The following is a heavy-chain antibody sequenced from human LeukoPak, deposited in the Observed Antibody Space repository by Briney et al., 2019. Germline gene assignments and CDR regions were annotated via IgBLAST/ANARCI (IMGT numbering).Heavy chain of an antibody. CDR3: ARGRATVVVPAANRGYYYMDV. V-gene: IGHV4-34*01. D-gene: IGHD2-2*01. CDR2: INHSGST. CDR1: GGSFSGYY. Sequence: SETLSLTCAVYGGSFSGYYWSWIRQPPGKGLEWIGEINHSGSTNYNPSLKSRVTISVDTSKNQFSLKLSSVTAADTAVYYCARGRATVVVPAANRGYYYMDVWGKGTTVTVSS. J-gene: IGHJ6*03.